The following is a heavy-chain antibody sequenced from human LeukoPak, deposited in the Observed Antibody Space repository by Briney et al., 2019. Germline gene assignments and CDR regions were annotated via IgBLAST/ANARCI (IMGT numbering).Heavy chain of an antibody. CDR3: AKADVGDGHSNSYFDY. Sequence: GGSLRLSCAASGFTFSNAWMSWVRRAPGKGLEWVSTLTGSGSNTYYADSVKGRFTMSRDNSKNTLYLQMNSLRAEDTAVYYCAKADVGDGHSNSYFDYWGQGTLVTVSS. CDR2: LTGSGSNT. V-gene: IGHV3-23*01. J-gene: IGHJ4*02. CDR1: GFTFSNAW. D-gene: IGHD5-24*01.